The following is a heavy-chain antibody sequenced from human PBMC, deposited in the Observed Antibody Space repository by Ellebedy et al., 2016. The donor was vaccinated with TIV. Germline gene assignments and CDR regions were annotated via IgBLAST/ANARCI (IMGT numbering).Heavy chain of an antibody. J-gene: IGHJ2*01. CDR1: GFTFSSYD. CDR3: ARGVYYYKGGNSWSFDL. D-gene: IGHD3-10*01. Sequence: GGSLRLXCAASGFTFSSYDMHWVRQPTGKGLEWVSAIGTAGDPYYPGSVKGRFTISRENAKNSLYLQMNSLRAGDTAVYYCARGVYYYKGGNSWSFDLWGRGTLVTVSS. V-gene: IGHV3-13*05. CDR2: IGTAGDP.